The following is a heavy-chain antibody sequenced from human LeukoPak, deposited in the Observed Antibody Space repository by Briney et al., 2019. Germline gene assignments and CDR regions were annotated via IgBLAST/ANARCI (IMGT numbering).Heavy chain of an antibody. Sequence: PSETLSLTCTVSGGSVSSTTYYWGWIRQPPGKGLEWIGSSGSTYYNPSLKSRVTISVDTSKNQFSLQQSSVTAADTAVYYCARHPPYGSRNWGSYYFDYWGQGTLVTVSS. CDR1: GGSVSSTTYY. J-gene: IGHJ4*02. CDR3: ARHPPYGSRNWGSYYFDY. V-gene: IGHV4-39*01. CDR2: SGST. D-gene: IGHD3-10*01.